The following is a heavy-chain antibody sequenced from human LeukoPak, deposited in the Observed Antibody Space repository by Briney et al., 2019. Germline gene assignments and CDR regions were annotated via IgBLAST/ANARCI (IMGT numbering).Heavy chain of an antibody. D-gene: IGHD4-23*01. CDR3: ARDRTVGVNWFDP. J-gene: IGHJ5*02. CDR2: INPNSGGT. CDR1: GYTFIDYS. Sequence: ASVKVSCKTFGYTFIDYSIHWVRQAPGQGLEWMGWINPNSGGTNYAQKFQGRVTMTRDTSISTAYMELSRLRSDDTAVYYCARDRTVGVNWFDPWGQGTLVTVSS. V-gene: IGHV1-2*02.